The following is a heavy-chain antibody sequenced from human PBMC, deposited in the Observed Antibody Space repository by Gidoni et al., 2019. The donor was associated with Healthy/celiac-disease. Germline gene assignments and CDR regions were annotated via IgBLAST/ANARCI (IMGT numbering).Heavy chain of an antibody. CDR3: ATDNDVAVAGLYNWFDP. Sequence: EVQLVESGGGWVQPGGSLRLSCAAAGITCSSYAMSWVRQAPGKGLEWVSAISGSGGSTYYAASVKGRFTTSRDTSKNTLYLQMNSLRAEDTAVYYCATDNDVAVAGLYNWFDPWGQVTLVTVSS. CDR1: GITCSSYA. CDR2: ISGSGGST. V-gene: IGHV3-23*04. D-gene: IGHD6-19*01. J-gene: IGHJ5*02.